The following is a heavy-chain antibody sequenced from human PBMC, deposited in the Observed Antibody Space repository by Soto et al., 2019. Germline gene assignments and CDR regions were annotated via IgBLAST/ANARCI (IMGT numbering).Heavy chain of an antibody. J-gene: IGHJ4*02. CDR2: INTDGSIT. Sequence: EVQLVESGGGLVQPGGSLRLSCAVSGFTFSSFWMHWVRQAPGEGLVWVSRINTDGSITSYADSVKGRFTISRDNAKNTLYLQMTSLRVEDTAMYYCAKRGVDTFGLSYWGQGTLVTVSS. V-gene: IGHV3-74*01. D-gene: IGHD3-10*01. CDR1: GFTFSSFW. CDR3: AKRGVDTFGLSY.